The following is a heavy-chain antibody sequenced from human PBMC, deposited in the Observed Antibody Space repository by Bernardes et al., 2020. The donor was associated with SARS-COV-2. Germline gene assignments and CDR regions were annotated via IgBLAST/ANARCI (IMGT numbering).Heavy chain of an antibody. CDR1: GFTFSSYA. V-gene: IGHV3-30*01. Sequence: GGSLRLSCAASGFTFSSYAMHWVRQAPGKGLEWVAVISYDGSNKYYADSVKGRFTISRDNSKNTLYLQMNSLRAEDTAVYYCARDELWVERNYYYYYMDVWGKGTTVTVSS. CDR3: ARDELWVERNYYYYYMDV. D-gene: IGHD1-26*01. CDR2: ISYDGSNK. J-gene: IGHJ6*03.